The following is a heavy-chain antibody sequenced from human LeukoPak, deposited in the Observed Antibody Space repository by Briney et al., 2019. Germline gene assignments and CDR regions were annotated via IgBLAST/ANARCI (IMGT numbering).Heavy chain of an antibody. CDR3: TARSAVGYCFGNDCFPLDH. V-gene: IGHV3-73*01. CDR1: GLTFSASE. J-gene: IGHJ4*02. CDR2: VRSKVKNYAT. Sequence: GGSLRLSCVASGLTFSASEMHWVRQASGKGLESLGRVRSKVKNYATAYAASVDGRFTISRDDSKSTAYLQMNSLKIEDTAVYYCTARSAVGYCFGNDCFPLDHWGQGMLVTVSS. D-gene: IGHD2-21*02.